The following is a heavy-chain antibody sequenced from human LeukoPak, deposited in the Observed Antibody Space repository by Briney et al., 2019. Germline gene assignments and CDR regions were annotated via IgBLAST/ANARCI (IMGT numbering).Heavy chain of an antibody. Sequence: SETLSLTCTVSGGSLSSVDYYWSWIRQPPGKGLEWIGYIYYSGSTYYNPPLKSRVTLSVDPSKNQFSLKLSSVTAADTAVYYCAKESRRIAAAGTIHWFDPWGQGTLVTVSS. D-gene: IGHD6-13*01. CDR3: AKESRRIAAAGTIHWFDP. CDR2: IYYSGST. CDR1: GGSLSSVDYY. J-gene: IGHJ5*02. V-gene: IGHV4-30-4*01.